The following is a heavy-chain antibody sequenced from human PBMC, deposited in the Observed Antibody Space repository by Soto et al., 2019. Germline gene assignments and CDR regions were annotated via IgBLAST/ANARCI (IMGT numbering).Heavy chain of an antibody. Sequence: ASVKVSCKASGYTFTGYYIHWVRQAPGQGLEWMGWINPNSGGTNYAQKFQGRVTMTRDTSISTAYMELSRLRSDDTAVYYCARDPASSIATNWFDPWGQGTLVTAPQ. J-gene: IGHJ5*02. CDR2: INPNSGGT. D-gene: IGHD6-6*01. CDR3: ARDPASSIATNWFDP. V-gene: IGHV1-2*02. CDR1: GYTFTGYY.